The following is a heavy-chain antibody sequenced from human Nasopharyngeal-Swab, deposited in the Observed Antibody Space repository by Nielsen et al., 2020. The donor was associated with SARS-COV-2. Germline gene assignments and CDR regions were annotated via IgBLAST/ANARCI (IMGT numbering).Heavy chain of an antibody. Sequence: GWSLRLSCAASGFTFSSYSVNWVRQAPGKGLEWVSSISSSSSYIYYADSVKGRFTISRDNAKNSLYLQMNSLRAEDTAVYYCARVRQQLQHGMDVWGQGTTVTVSS. CDR1: GFTFSSYS. CDR2: ISSSSSYI. J-gene: IGHJ6*02. CDR3: ARVRQQLQHGMDV. V-gene: IGHV3-21*01. D-gene: IGHD6-13*01.